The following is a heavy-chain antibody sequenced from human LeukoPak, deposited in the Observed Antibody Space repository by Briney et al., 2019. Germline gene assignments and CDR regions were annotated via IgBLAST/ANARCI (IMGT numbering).Heavy chain of an antibody. CDR1: GFTFGDYA. CDR3: TRERYGSGYYGY. Sequence: GGSLRLSCSTSGFTFGDYAMSWVRQAPGKGLEWVGFIRSKAYGGTTEYAASVKGRFTISRDDSKSIAYLQMNSLKIEDTAVYYCTRERYGSGYYGYWGQGTLVTVSS. J-gene: IGHJ4*02. CDR2: IRSKAYGGTT. D-gene: IGHD3-3*01. V-gene: IGHV3-49*04.